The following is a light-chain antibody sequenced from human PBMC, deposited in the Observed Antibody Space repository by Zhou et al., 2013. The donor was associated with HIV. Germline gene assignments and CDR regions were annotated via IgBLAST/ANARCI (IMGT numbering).Light chain of an antibody. CDR2: GAS. V-gene: IGKV3-15*01. CDR1: QSVSSN. J-gene: IGKJ2*01. Sequence: EIVMTQSPATLSVSPGERATLSCRASQSVSSNLAWYQQKPGQAPRLLIYGASTRATGVPARFSGSGSGTEFTLIISSLQSEDFAVYYCQQYNIWPGAFGQGTKLEIK. CDR3: QQYNIWPGA.